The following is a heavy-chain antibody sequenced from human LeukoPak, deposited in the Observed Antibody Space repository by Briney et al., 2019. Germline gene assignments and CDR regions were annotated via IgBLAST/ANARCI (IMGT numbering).Heavy chain of an antibody. CDR3: ARDLYSSGWTDAFDI. J-gene: IGHJ3*02. CDR2: INPNSGDI. Sequence: ASVKVSCKASGYTFTGYYMHWVRQAPGQGLEWMGWINPNSGDINYSQKFQGRVSMTRDTSINTAYMELSRLTSDDTAVYYCARDLYSSGWTDAFDIWGQGTMVTVSS. CDR1: GYTFTGYY. D-gene: IGHD6-19*01. V-gene: IGHV1-2*02.